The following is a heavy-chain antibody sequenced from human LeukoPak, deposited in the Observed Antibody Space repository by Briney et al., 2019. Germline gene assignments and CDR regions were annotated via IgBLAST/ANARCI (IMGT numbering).Heavy chain of an antibody. CDR2: IYSGGST. D-gene: IGHD3-3*01. CDR3: ARWAIFGVVTQTFDY. V-gene: IGHV3-53*01. CDR1: GFTVSSNY. J-gene: IGHJ4*02. Sequence: GGSLRLSWAASGFTVSSNYMSWGRQAPGKGLEWVSVIYSGGSTYYADSVKGRFPISRDNSKNTLYLQMNSLRAEDTAVYYCARWAIFGVVTQTFDYWGQGTLVTVSS.